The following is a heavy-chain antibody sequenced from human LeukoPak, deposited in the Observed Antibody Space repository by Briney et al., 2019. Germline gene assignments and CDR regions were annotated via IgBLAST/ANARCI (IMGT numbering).Heavy chain of an antibody. CDR2: ISSTSSAI. V-gene: IGHV3-48*04. CDR1: GFTFSSYS. J-gene: IGHJ3*02. D-gene: IGHD4-17*01. Sequence: GGSLRLSCAASGFTFSSYSMNWVRQAPGKGLEWLSYISSTSSAIYYADSLKGRFTISRDNAKNSLYLQMNSLRAEDTALYYCAKDNGYGDYLKEGAFDNWGQGTMVTVSS. CDR3: AKDNGYGDYLKEGAFDN.